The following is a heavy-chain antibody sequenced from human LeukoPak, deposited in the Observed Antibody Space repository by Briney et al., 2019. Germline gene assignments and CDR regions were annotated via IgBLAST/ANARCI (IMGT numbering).Heavy chain of an antibody. V-gene: IGHV1-46*01. Sequence: ASVKVSCKASGYTFTSYYMHWVRQAPGQGLEWMGIINPSGGSTSYAQKFQGRVTMTRDTSTSTVYMELSSLRSEDTAVYYCARSSSGYYYYYYGMDVWGQGTTVTVSS. CDR2: INPSGGST. D-gene: IGHD3-22*01. CDR1: GYTFTSYY. J-gene: IGHJ6*02. CDR3: ARSSSGYYYYYYGMDV.